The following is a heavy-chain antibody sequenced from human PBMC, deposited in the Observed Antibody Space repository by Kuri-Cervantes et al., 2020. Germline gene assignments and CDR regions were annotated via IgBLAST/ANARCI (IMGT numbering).Heavy chain of an antibody. CDR3: ARGLKYGYTGVLDY. Sequence: SLKISCAASGFTFSSYGMHWVRQAPGKGLEWVAIIWYDGSNQYYTDSVKGRFTISRDNSKNTLYLQMNSLRGEDTAVYYCARGLKYGYTGVLDYWGQGTLVTVSS. CDR1: GFTFSSYG. V-gene: IGHV3-33*01. CDR2: IWYDGSNQ. J-gene: IGHJ4*02. D-gene: IGHD5-18*01.